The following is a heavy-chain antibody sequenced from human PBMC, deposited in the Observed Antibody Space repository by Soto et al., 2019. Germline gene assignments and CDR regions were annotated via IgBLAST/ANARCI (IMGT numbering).Heavy chain of an antibody. CDR2: ISSSSSYT. CDR3: ARDLPRVRGVNHYGMDV. D-gene: IGHD3-10*01. CDR1: GFTFSDYY. J-gene: IGHJ6*02. Sequence: QVQLVESGGGLVKHGGSLRLSCAASGFTFSDYYMSWIRQAPGKGVEWVAYISSSSSYTNYADSVKGRFTISRDNANNSLYLPMNSLRAEDTAVYYCARDLPRVRGVNHYGMDVWGQGTTVTVSS. V-gene: IGHV3-11*05.